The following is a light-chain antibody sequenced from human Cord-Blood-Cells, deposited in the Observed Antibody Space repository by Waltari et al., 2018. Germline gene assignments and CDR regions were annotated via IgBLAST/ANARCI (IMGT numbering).Light chain of an antibody. V-gene: IGLV3-1*01. CDR3: QAWDSSTVV. CDR2: QDS. J-gene: IGLJ2*01. Sequence: SYELTQPPSVSVSPGQTASITCPGDKLGDKYACCYQQKPGQSPVLVIYQDSKRPSGSPERFSGSNSGNTATLTISGTQAMEEADYYCQAWDSSTVVFGGGTKLTVL. CDR1: KLGDKY.